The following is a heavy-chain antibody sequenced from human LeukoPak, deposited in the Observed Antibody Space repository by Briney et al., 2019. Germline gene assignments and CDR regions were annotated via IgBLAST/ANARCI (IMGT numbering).Heavy chain of an antibody. D-gene: IGHD5-24*01. J-gene: IGHJ4*02. Sequence: GGSLRLSCAASGFTFSSYEMSWIRQAPGKGLEWVSYISSSGSTIYYADSVKGRFTISRDNAKNSLYLQMNSLRAEDTAVYYCARGDERWLQAYDYWGQGTLVTVSS. CDR3: ARGDERWLQAYDY. CDR2: ISSSGSTI. CDR1: GFTFSSYE. V-gene: IGHV3-48*03.